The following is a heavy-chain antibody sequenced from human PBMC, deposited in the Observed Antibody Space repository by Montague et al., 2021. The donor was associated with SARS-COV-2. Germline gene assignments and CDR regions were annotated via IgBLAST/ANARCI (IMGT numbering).Heavy chain of an antibody. Sequence: SETLSLTCTVSGGSINNSYWSWIRQPPGKGLEWIGYIYYRGSTNYNPSLETRVIIPVDPAKNQFPLKMSSVTAADTAVYYCAREDRWNWFDPWGQGTLVIVSS. CDR3: AREDRWNWFDP. D-gene: IGHD5-24*01. CDR2: IYYRGST. V-gene: IGHV4-59*12. CDR1: GGSINNSY. J-gene: IGHJ5*02.